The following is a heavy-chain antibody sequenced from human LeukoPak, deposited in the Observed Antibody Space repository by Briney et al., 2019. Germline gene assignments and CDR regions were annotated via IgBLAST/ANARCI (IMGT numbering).Heavy chain of an antibody. CDR2: IYYSGST. CDR3: ARAILGYYDSSGYYFSVSRFDY. J-gene: IGHJ4*02. Sequence: SQTLSLTCTVSGGSINGGGYYWTWIRHHPGKGLEWIGYIYYSGSTFYNPSLKSRVTISVDTSNNQFSLKLGSVTAADTAVYYRARAILGYYDSSGYYFSVSRFDYWGQGTLVTVSS. V-gene: IGHV4-31*03. CDR1: GGSINGGGYY. D-gene: IGHD3-22*01.